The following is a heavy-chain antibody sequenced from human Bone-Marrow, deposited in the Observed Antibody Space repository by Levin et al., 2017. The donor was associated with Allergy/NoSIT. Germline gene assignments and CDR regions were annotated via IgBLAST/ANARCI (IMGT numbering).Heavy chain of an antibody. CDR2: ISLDATNK. V-gene: IGHV3-30*04. J-gene: IGHJ4*02. CDR1: GFTFSSYY. D-gene: IGHD3-22*01. CDR3: ARVLNYYENGGYPHY. Sequence: QAGGSLRLSCAASGFTFSSYYMHWVRQAPGKGLEWLAIISLDATNKYYAESVKGRFTISRDNSKNTLYLQMNSLRAEDTAVYYCARVLNYYENGGYPHYWGQGTLVTVSS.